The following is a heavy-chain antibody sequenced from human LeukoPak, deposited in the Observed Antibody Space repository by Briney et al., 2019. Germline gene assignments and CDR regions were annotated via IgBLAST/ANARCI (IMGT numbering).Heavy chain of an antibody. V-gene: IGHV5-51*01. J-gene: IGHJ3*02. CDR3: TRRAGDGNNYRDAFDI. CDR2: IYPGDSDT. CDR1: GYSFTSYW. D-gene: IGHD5-24*01. Sequence: GESLKISCKASGYSFTSYWIGWVRQMPGKRLEWTGIIYPGDSDTRHSPSFPGQVSISVDKSISAAYLQWSSLMASHTAWSYATRRAGDGNNYRDAFDIWGQGTMVTVSS.